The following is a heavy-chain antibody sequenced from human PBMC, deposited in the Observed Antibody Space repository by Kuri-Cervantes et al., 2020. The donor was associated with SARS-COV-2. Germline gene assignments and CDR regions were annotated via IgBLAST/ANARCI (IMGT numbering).Heavy chain of an antibody. Sequence: GESLKISCAASGSTFSSYGMHWVRQAPGKGLEWVAVISYDGSNKYYADSVKGRFTISRDNSKNTLYLQMNSLRAEDTAVYYCAKDLCSSTSCYRALYYYYGMDVWGQGTTVTVSS. J-gene: IGHJ6*02. D-gene: IGHD2-2*02. CDR1: GSTFSSYG. CDR2: ISYDGSNK. V-gene: IGHV3-30*18. CDR3: AKDLCSSTSCYRALYYYYGMDV.